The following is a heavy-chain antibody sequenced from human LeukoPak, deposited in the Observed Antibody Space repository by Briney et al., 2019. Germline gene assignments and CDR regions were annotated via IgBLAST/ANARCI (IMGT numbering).Heavy chain of an antibody. V-gene: IGHV4-61*01. D-gene: IGHD2-2*01. Sequence: SETLSLTCSVSRSSVNSGTYYWSWTRHPPGKGLVGIGNFFHSGRPNYNPSLKSRVTISLDPHKNQFSLKLSSVTAADTAVYYCARGLIGSVVPAALHRARFDPWGQGTLVTVSS. CDR1: RSSVNSGTYY. J-gene: IGHJ5*02. CDR2: FFHSGRP. CDR3: ARGLIGSVVPAALHRARFDP.